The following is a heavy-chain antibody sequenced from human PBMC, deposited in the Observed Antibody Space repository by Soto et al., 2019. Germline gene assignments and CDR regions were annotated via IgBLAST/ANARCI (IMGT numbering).Heavy chain of an antibody. CDR1: GFTFSGYS. V-gene: IGHV3-21*02. D-gene: IGHD3-3*01. CDR3: AREVMFWSGYYHYYFDY. J-gene: IGHJ4*02. Sequence: EVQLVESGGGLVKPGGSLRLSCAASGFTFSGYSLNWVRQVPGKGLEGVLSISRSSSYIYYASSMKGRFTISRDNSKNSLYLQMNSLRAEDTAVYYCAREVMFWSGYYHYYFDYWGQGTLVTVSS. CDR2: ISRSSSYI.